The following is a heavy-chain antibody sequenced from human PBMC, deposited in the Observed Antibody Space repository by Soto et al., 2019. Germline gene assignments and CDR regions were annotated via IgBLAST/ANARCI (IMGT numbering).Heavy chain of an antibody. D-gene: IGHD4-4*01. CDR3: AIEEAYSNLPYYYYYYGMDV. V-gene: IGHV3-33*01. J-gene: IGHJ6*02. CDR2: RWYDGSNK. CDR1: GFTFSSYG. Sequence: QVQLVESGGGVVQPGRSLRLSCAASGFTFSSYGMHWVLQAPGKGLEWVADRWYDGSNKYYADSGKGRFTISRDNSKKTLYLQMNGLRAEDTAVYYCAIEEAYSNLPYYYYYYGMDVWGQGTTVPVSS.